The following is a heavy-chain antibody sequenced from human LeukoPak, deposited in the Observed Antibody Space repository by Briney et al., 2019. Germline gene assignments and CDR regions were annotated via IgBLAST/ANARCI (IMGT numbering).Heavy chain of an antibody. J-gene: IGHJ4*02. CDR3: ARATASRFDY. Sequence: GGSLRLSCAASGFTFSTYAMNWVRQAPGKGLEWVSVIYSGGSTYYADSVKGRFTISRDNSKNTLYLQMNSLRAEDTAVYYCARATASRFDYWGQGTLVTVSS. D-gene: IGHD4-17*01. CDR1: GFTFSTYA. CDR2: IYSGGST. V-gene: IGHV3-53*01.